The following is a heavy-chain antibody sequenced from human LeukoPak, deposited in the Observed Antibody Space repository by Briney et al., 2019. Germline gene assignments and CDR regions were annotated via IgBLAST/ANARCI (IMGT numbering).Heavy chain of an antibody. J-gene: IGHJ4*02. Sequence: GGSLRLSCAASGFTFSNYAMSWVRQAPGKGLEWVSSMSGSGGSTYYADSVKGRFTISRDNSKNTLYLQMNNLRVEDTSLYYCAEIQGQWLVPVDYWGQGTLVPVSS. D-gene: IGHD6-19*01. CDR3: AEIQGQWLVPVDY. V-gene: IGHV3-23*01. CDR1: GFTFSNYA. CDR2: MSGSGGST.